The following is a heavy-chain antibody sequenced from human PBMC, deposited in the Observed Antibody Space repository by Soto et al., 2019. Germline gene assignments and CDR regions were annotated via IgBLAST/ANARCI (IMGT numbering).Heavy chain of an antibody. CDR1: GFTFSSYG. CDR2: ISYDGSNK. Sequence: GSLRLSCAASGFTFSSYGMHWVRQAPGKGLEWVAVISYDGSNKYYADSVKGRFTISRDNSKNTLYLQMNSLRAEDTAVYYCAKERIPAAGILFDGMDVWGQGTTVTVSS. V-gene: IGHV3-30*18. J-gene: IGHJ6*02. CDR3: AKERIPAAGILFDGMDV. D-gene: IGHD6-13*01.